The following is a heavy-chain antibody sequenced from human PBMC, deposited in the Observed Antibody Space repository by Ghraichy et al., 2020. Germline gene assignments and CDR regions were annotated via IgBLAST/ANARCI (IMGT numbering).Heavy chain of an antibody. CDR3: ARDGEEQSFDY. V-gene: IGHV3-74*01. J-gene: IGHJ4*02. Sequence: GGSLRLSCAASGFTFSSYWMHWVRQAPGKGLVWVSRINSDGSSTSYADSVKGRFTISRDNAKNTVYLQMNSLRAEDTAVYYCARDGEEQSFDYWGQGTLVTVSS. CDR2: INSDGSST. CDR1: GFTFSSYW. D-gene: IGHD6-19*01.